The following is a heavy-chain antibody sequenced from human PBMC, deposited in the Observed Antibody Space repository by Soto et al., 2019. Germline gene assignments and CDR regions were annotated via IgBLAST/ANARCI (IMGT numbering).Heavy chain of an antibody. D-gene: IGHD6-6*01. J-gene: IGHJ4*02. CDR2: IYYSGTT. Sequence: PSETLSLTCTFSGASIYSPTYYWAWIRQPPGKGLEWVGSIYYSGTTYNNPSLSRRVIISADALRKQFSLTLSSATASDTAVYYCARLSDRRYFDFWGQGALVTVAS. V-gene: IGHV4-39*01. CDR3: ARLSDRRYFDF. CDR1: GASIYSPTYY.